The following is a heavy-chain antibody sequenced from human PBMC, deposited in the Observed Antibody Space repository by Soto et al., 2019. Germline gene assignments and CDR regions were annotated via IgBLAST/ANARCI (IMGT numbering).Heavy chain of an antibody. CDR3: AREIVVTVCGMDV. Sequence: TLSDTYTGIGGSTSQADYYWSWVRQPPGKGLEWIGYIYSGSSFFNPSLKSRVTMSKDTSKNQFSLRLTSVTAADTAVYYCAREIVVTVCGMDVRCRCTTVT. CDR2: IYSGSS. CDR1: GGSTSQADYY. D-gene: IGHD3-22*01. V-gene: IGHV4-30-4*01. J-gene: IGHJ6*02.